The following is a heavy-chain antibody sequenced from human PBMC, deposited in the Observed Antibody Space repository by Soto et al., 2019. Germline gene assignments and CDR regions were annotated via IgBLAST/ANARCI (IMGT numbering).Heavy chain of an antibody. V-gene: IGHV3-21*01. CDR1: GFTFRSFT. D-gene: IGHD6-13*01. CDR3: TRDASRDSSARGWFDP. CDR2: ISSNSAYI. J-gene: IGHJ5*02. Sequence: PVGSLRLSCAASGFTFRSFTMNWVRQAPGKGLEWVSTISSNSAYIYYTGALRGRFTISRDNAKNSLHLQMNRLRAEDTAVYYCTRDASRDSSARGWFDPWGPGALVTVSS.